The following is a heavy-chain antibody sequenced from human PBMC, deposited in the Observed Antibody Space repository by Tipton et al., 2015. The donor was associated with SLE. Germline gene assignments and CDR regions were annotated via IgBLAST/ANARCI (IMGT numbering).Heavy chain of an antibody. CDR1: GGSFNGYA. CDR2: ISHSRSV. D-gene: IGHD1-7*01. Sequence: LSLTCALSGGSFNGYAWSWIRQSPGKKFEWIGEISHSRSVNYNPSLKSRATISLDVSANQFSLRLTSVTAADTAVYYCARGSPTGTTRLDYWGRGTLVTVSS. CDR3: ARGSPTGTTRLDY. V-gene: IGHV4-34*01. J-gene: IGHJ4*02.